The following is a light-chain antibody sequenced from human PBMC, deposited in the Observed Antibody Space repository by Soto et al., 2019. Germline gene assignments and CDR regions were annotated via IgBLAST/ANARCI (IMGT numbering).Light chain of an antibody. Sequence: EVVLTQSPGTLSLSPGERATLSCRASQSLTISYVAWFQQKPGQAPRLLINGASTRAAGIPDRFSGSGSGTDFTLIISRLGPEDFAMYYCQYYGSPLGTFGRGTKVEIK. J-gene: IGKJ1*01. CDR3: QYYGSPLGT. V-gene: IGKV3-20*01. CDR1: QSLTISY. CDR2: GAS.